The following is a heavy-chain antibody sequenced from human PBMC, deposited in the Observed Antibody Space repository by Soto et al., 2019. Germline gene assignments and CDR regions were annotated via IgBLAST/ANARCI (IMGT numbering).Heavy chain of an antibody. Sequence: GGSLRLSCAASGFTFSTYAMSWVRQAPGKGLEWVSAISGSGGSTYYADSVKGRFTISRDNSKSTLYLQMNSLRAEDTAVYHCAKDRRMSAHYTDYFDYWGQGTLVTVSS. J-gene: IGHJ4*02. CDR2: ISGSGGST. CDR1: GFTFSTYA. V-gene: IGHV3-23*01. D-gene: IGHD3-3*01. CDR3: AKDRRMSAHYTDYFDY.